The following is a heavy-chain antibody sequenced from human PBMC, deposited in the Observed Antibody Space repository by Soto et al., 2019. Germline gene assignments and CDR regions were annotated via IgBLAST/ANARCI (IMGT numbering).Heavy chain of an antibody. D-gene: IGHD3-3*01. Sequence: PSETLSLTCAVSGYSISSGYYWGWIRQPPGKGLEWIGSIYHSGSTYYNPSLKSRVTISVDTSKNQFSLKLGSVTAADTAVYYCARDGGANLVFWNYGMDVWGQGTTVTVSS. CDR1: GYSISSGYY. J-gene: IGHJ6*02. CDR2: IYHSGST. V-gene: IGHV4-38-2*01. CDR3: ARDGGANLVFWNYGMDV.